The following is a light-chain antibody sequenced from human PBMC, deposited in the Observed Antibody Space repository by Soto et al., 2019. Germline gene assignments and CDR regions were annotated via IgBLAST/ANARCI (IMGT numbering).Light chain of an antibody. CDR2: GAS. CDR1: QSVSSSY. J-gene: IGKJ1*01. V-gene: IGKV3-20*01. Sequence: EIVLTQSPGPLSLSPGERATLSCRASQSVSSSYLAWYQQKPGQAPRLLIYGASSRATGIPDRFSGSGSGTDFPLTISRLEPEDFAVDYCQQYDSSPQTVGQGTIVDIK. CDR3: QQYDSSPQT.